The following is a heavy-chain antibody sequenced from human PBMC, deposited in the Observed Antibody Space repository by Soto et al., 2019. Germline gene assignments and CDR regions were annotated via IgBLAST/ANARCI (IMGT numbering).Heavy chain of an antibody. V-gene: IGHV3-64D*08. D-gene: IGHD6-6*01. J-gene: IGHJ6*02. Sequence: GESLKISCSASGFTFSSYAMHWVRQAPGKGLEYVSAISSNGGSTYYADSVKGRFTISRDNSKNTLYLQMSSLRAEDTAVYYCVKGFEQLVPYGMDVWGQGTTVTVSS. CDR2: ISSNGGST. CDR1: GFTFSSYA. CDR3: VKGFEQLVPYGMDV.